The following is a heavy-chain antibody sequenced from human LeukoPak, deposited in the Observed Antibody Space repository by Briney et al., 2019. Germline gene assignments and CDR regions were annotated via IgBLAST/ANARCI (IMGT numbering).Heavy chain of an antibody. CDR3: ARGREDDFWSGENHDAFDI. D-gene: IGHD3-3*01. CDR2: IYYSGNT. Sequence: SETLSLTCTVSGGLINSHYWTWIRQPPGKGLEWVGYIYYSGNTKYNPSLKSRVTISVDTSKNQFSLKLSSVTAADTAVYYCARGREDDFWSGENHDAFDIWGQGTMVTVSS. J-gene: IGHJ3*02. CDR1: GGLINSHY. V-gene: IGHV4-59*11.